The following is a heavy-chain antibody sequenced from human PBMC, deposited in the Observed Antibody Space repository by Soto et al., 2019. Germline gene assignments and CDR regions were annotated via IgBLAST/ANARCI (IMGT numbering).Heavy chain of an antibody. CDR3: VRWYDPYYFDY. Sequence: QITLQESGPTLVKPTQTLTLTCTFSGFSLTTSAVAVGWIRQPPGKALEWLAIVYGSDDKFYNPSLKSSLTITKDNSKKQVVLTLTDMDPVDTGTHFCVRWYDPYYFDYWGQGTLVTVSS. D-gene: IGHD1-1*01. J-gene: IGHJ4*02. CDR2: VYGSDDK. CDR1: GFSLTTSAVA. V-gene: IGHV2-5*04.